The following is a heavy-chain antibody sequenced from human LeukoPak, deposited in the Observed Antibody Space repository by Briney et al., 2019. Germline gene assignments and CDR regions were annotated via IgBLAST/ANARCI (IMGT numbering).Heavy chain of an antibody. J-gene: IGHJ4*02. CDR3: ARRKPHYDSSANPFHY. CDR1: GYSFTSYW. CDR2: IYPGDSDT. Sequence: GESLKISCKGSGYSFTSYWIGWVRQMPGKGLEWMGIIYPGDSDTRYSPSFQGQVTISADKSISTAYLQWSSLKASDTAMYYCARRKPHYDSSANPFHYWGQGTLVTVSS. D-gene: IGHD3-22*01. V-gene: IGHV5-51*01.